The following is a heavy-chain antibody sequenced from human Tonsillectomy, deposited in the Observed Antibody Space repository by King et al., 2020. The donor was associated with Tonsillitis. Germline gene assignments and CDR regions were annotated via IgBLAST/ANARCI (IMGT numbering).Heavy chain of an antibody. CDR3: TSSRGGAFDY. CDR1: GFTFSGSA. J-gene: IGHJ4*02. D-gene: IGHD1-26*01. Sequence: EVQLVESGGGLVQPGGSLKLSCAASGFTFSGSAMHWVRQASGKGLDWVGRIRSKGNNYAKAYAASVKGRFTISRDDSKNTAYLQMNSLKTEDTAVYYCTSSRGGAFDYWGQGTLVTVSS. CDR2: IRSKGNNYAK. V-gene: IGHV3-73*02.